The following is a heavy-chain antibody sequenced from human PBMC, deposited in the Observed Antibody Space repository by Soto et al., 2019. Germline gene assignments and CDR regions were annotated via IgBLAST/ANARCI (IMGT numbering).Heavy chain of an antibody. J-gene: IGHJ4*02. D-gene: IGHD6-13*01. CDR1: GFTFSSYS. Sequence: GGSLGLSCAASGFTFSSYSMNWVRQAPGKGLEWVSGLSDSGDSIYYADSVKGRFTISRDNSMNTLYLQMNTLRAEDTAVYYCAKVSSSWYAGFFDLWGQGTLVTVSS. CDR2: LSDSGDSI. CDR3: AKVSSSWYAGFFDL. V-gene: IGHV3-23*01.